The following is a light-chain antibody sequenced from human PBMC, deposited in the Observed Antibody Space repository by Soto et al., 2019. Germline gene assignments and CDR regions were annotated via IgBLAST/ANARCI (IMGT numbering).Light chain of an antibody. Sequence: EIVMTQSPATLSVSPGERATLSCRASQSVSSDLAWYQQKPGQAPRLLIYDASTRATGIPVRFSGSGSGTEFTLTISSLQSEDFAIYYCPQYNKWPPLTFGGGTKVEI. CDR2: DAS. CDR1: QSVSSD. J-gene: IGKJ4*01. V-gene: IGKV3-15*01. CDR3: PQYNKWPPLT.